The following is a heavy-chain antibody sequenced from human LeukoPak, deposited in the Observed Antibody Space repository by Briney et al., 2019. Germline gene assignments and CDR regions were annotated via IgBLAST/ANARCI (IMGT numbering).Heavy chain of an antibody. CDR3: AKTKITLIVVANPLSGAFDI. D-gene: IGHD3-22*01. CDR1: GFAFSSYA. Sequence: PGGSLRLSCAASGFAFSSYAMSWVRQAPGRGLEWVSGISGSGGSTYYADSVKGRFTISRDNSKNTLYLQMNSLRAEDTAVYSCAKTKITLIVVANPLSGAFDIWGQGTTVTVSS. CDR2: ISGSGGST. V-gene: IGHV3-23*01. J-gene: IGHJ3*02.